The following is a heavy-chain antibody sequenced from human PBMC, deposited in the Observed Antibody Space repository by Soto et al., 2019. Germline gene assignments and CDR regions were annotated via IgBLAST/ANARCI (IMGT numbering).Heavy chain of an antibody. CDR3: ARGMYDFWSGSWFDP. Sequence: ASVKVSCKASGYTFTSYDINWVRQAAGQGLEWMGWMNPNSGNTGYAQKFQGRVTMTRNTSISTAYMELSSLRSEDTAVYYCARGMYDFWSGSWFDPWGQGTLVTVSS. CDR2: MNPNSGNT. J-gene: IGHJ5*02. V-gene: IGHV1-8*01. D-gene: IGHD3-3*01. CDR1: GYTFTSYD.